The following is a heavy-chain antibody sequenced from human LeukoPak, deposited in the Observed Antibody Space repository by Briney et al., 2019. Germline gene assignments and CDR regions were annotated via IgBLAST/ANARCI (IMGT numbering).Heavy chain of an antibody. CDR2: ISYDGSNK. V-gene: IGHV3-30*18. CDR3: AKGEHGDY. Sequence: GRSLRLSCAASGFTFSSYDMHWVRQAPGKGLEWVAVISYDGSNKYYADSVKGRFTISRDNSKNTLYLQMNSLRAEDTAVYYCAKGEHGDYWGQGTLVTVSS. J-gene: IGHJ4*02. CDR1: GFTFSSYD. D-gene: IGHD1/OR15-1a*01.